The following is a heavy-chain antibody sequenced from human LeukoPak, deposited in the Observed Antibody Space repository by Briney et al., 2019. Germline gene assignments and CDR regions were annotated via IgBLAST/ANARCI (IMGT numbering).Heavy chain of an antibody. D-gene: IGHD3-10*01. CDR3: ARGGYYGSGDDFRFDP. J-gene: IGHJ5*02. V-gene: IGHV4-59*01. CDR2: IYYSGST. CDR1: GGSISSYY. Sequence: SETLSLTCTVSGGSISSYYWSWIRQPPGKGLEWIGYIYYSGSTNYNPSLRSRVTISVDTSKNQFSLKLSSVTPADTAVYYCARGGYYGSGDDFRFDPWGQGTLVTVSS.